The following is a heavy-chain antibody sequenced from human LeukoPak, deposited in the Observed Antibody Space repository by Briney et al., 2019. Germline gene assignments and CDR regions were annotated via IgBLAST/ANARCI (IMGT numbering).Heavy chain of an antibody. V-gene: IGHV3-30-3*01. CDR1: GFTFSSYA. Sequence: GRSLRLSCAASGFTFSSYAMHWVRQAPGKGLEWVAVISYDGSNKYYADSVKGRFTISRDNAKNSLYLQMNSLRAEDTAVYYCARHVIYGSSGYHRFDYWGQGTLVTVSS. D-gene: IGHD3-22*01. CDR3: ARHVIYGSSGYHRFDY. J-gene: IGHJ4*02. CDR2: ISYDGSNK.